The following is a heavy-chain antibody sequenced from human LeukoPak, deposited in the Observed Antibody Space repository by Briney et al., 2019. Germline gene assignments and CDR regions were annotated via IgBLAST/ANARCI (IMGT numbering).Heavy chain of an antibody. J-gene: IGHJ6*03. V-gene: IGHV4-34*01. CDR2: INHSGST. CDR3: ARARGDILTGSSYMDV. CDR1: GGSFSGYY. Sequence: SETLSLTCTVYGGSFSGYYWSWIRQPPGKGLEWIGEINHSGSTNYNPSLKSRVTISVDTSKNQFSLKLSSVTAADTAVYYCARARGDILTGSSYMDVWGKGTTVTVSS. D-gene: IGHD3-9*01.